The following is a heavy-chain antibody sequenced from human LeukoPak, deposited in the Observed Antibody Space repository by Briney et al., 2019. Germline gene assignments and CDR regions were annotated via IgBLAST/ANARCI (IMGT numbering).Heavy chain of an antibody. Sequence: ASVKVSCKASGYTFTNYYMHWVRQAPGQGLEWMGIINPSGGSTNYAQKFQGRVTMTRDTSTSTVYMELSSLRSEDTAVYYCVRDESISILWWWGQGTLVTVSS. CDR2: INPSGGST. CDR1: GYTFTNYY. V-gene: IGHV1-46*01. D-gene: IGHD2-21*01. CDR3: VRDESISILWW. J-gene: IGHJ1*01.